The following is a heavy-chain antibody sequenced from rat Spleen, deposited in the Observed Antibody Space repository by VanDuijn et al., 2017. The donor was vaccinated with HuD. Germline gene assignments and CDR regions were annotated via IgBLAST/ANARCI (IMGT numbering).Heavy chain of an antibody. CDR3: TRENWKPDY. V-gene: IGHV5-31*01. CDR2: ITSAGDTT. D-gene: IGHD4-2*01. J-gene: IGHJ2*01. CDR1: GFTFNNYW. Sequence: EVQLVESGGGLVQPGRSLKLACIASGFTFNNYWMTWIRQAPGKGLEWVASITSAGDTTYYPDSVKGRFNISRENAYSTLYLRMNSLRSEDTGTYFCTRENWKPDYWGQGVMVTVSS.